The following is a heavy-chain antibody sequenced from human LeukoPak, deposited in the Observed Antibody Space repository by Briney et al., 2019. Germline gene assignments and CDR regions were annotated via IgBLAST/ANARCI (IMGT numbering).Heavy chain of an antibody. V-gene: IGHV4-61*01. CDR1: GGSVSSHSYY. J-gene: IGHJ5*02. D-gene: IGHD4-17*01. CDR2: IYYSGST. Sequence: SETLSLTCTVCGGSVSSHSYYWSWIRQPPGKGLEWIGYIYYSGSTNYNPSLKSRVTISVDTSKNQFSLKLSSVTAADTAVYYCPRVGGDYVGWIDPWGQGTLVTVSS. CDR3: PRVGGDYVGWIDP.